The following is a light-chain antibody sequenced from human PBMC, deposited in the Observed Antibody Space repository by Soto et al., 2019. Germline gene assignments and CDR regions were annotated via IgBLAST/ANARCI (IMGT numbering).Light chain of an antibody. Sequence: EIVLTQSPGTLSLSPGERATLSCRASQNVDSNYLAWYQQKPGQAPRIIIFGASGRATGIPDRFSGSGSGTEFTLTISSLQSEDFAVYYCQHYYNWPRTVGQGTRLESK. CDR3: QHYYNWPRT. J-gene: IGKJ5*01. CDR2: GAS. V-gene: IGKV3-20*01. CDR1: QNVDSNY.